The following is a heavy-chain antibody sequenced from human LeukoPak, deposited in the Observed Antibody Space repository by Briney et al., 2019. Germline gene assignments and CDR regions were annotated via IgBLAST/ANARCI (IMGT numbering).Heavy chain of an antibody. CDR3: ARALPAAGWEYFQH. D-gene: IGHD6-13*01. J-gene: IGHJ1*01. CDR1: GFTFSDFG. Sequence: PGGTLRLSCAASGFTFSDFGMSWVRQAPGKGLEWVSVIYSGGSTYYADSVKGRFTISRDNSKNTLYLQMNSLRAEDTAVYYCARALPAAGWEYFQHWGQGTLVTVSS. V-gene: IGHV3-66*01. CDR2: IYSGGST.